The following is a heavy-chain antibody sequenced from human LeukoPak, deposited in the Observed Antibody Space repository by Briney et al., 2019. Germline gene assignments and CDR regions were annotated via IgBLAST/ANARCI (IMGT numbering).Heavy chain of an antibody. CDR3: ARRGLGDLSSPAGFRGFDI. V-gene: IGHV4-59*08. J-gene: IGHJ3*02. Sequence: PSETLSLTCTVSGGSISNYYWSWIRQPPGKGLEWIGHIYYAGSTNYNPSFKSRVTISVDTSKNQFSLKLSSVTAADTAVYYCARRGLGDLSSPAGFRGFDIWGQGTMVTVSS. CDR1: GGSISNYY. CDR2: IYYAGST. D-gene: IGHD3-16*02.